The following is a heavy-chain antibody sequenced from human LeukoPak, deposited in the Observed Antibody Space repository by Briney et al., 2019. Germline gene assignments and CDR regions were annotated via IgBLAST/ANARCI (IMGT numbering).Heavy chain of an antibody. CDR2: FDPEDGET. CDR3: AADNDYSVQQWLPRGAY. Sequence: GASVKVSCKVSGYTLTELSMHWVRQAPGKGLEWMGGFDPEDGETIYAQKFQERVTITRDMSTSTAYMELSSLTSEDTAVYYCAADNDYSVQQWLPRGAYWGQGTLVTVSS. D-gene: IGHD4-11*01. V-gene: IGHV1-24*01. J-gene: IGHJ4*02. CDR1: GYTLTELS.